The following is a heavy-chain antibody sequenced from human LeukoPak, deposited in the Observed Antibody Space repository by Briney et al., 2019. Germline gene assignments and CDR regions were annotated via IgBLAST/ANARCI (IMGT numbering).Heavy chain of an antibody. D-gene: IGHD3-3*01. CDR2: IYTDGSGT. Sequence: GGSLRLSCAASGFTFRSYWMHWVRQAPGEGLVWVSTIYTDGSGTKYADSVRGRFTRSRDNTQSTLYLQMNSLRADDTAVYYGARALLPFGESGDNWFDPWGQGKLVTVSS. J-gene: IGHJ5*02. CDR1: GFTFRSYW. V-gene: IGHV3-74*01. CDR3: ARALLPFGESGDNWFDP.